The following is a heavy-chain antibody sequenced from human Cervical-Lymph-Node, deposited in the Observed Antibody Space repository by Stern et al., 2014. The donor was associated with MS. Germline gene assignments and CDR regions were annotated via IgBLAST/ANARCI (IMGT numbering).Heavy chain of an antibody. CDR1: GDSISNDNW. J-gene: IGHJ4*02. CDR2: VYHTGRA. V-gene: IGHV4-4*02. CDR3: ARDQGFQLMNS. Sequence: VQLLESGPGLVRPSGTLSLTCAVSGDSISNDNWWSWVRQPPGKGLEWIGAVYHTGRANYDPSLKSRVTISVDKSKTQFSLRLTSMTAADTAVYYCARDQGFQLMNSWGQGTLVIVSS. D-gene: IGHD2-2*01.